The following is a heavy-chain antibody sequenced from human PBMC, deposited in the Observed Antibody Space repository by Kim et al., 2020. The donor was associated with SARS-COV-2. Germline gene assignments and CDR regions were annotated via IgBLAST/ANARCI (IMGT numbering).Heavy chain of an antibody. CDR2: IYYSGST. D-gene: IGHD3-3*01. J-gene: IGHJ4*02. Sequence: SETLSLTCTVSGGSISSSSYYWGWIRQPPGKGLEWIGSIYYSGSTYYNPSLKSRVTISVDTSKNQFSLKLSSVTAADTAVYYCASSGVVIVPFDYWGQGT. CDR1: GGSISSSSYY. V-gene: IGHV4-39*01. CDR3: ASSGVVIVPFDY.